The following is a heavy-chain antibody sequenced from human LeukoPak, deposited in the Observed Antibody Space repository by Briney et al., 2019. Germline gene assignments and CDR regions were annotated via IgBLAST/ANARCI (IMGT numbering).Heavy chain of an antibody. CDR3: AKDRYNDYEGGWFDP. Sequence: GGSLRLSCAASRFTFSTNAMSWVRQAPAKGLEWVSAISDSGGSTYYADSVRGRFTVSRDNSKNTLYLQMNSLRAEDTAVYYCAKDRYNDYEGGWFDPWGQGTLVTVSS. V-gene: IGHV3-23*01. CDR1: RFTFSTNA. J-gene: IGHJ5*02. CDR2: ISDSGGST. D-gene: IGHD5-12*01.